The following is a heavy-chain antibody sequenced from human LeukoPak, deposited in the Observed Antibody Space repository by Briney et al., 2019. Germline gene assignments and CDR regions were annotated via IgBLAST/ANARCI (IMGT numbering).Heavy chain of an antibody. CDR1: GGSISSDCW. V-gene: IGHV4-4*02. Sequence: SGTLSLTCAVSGGSISSDCWWSWVRQPPGKGLEYIGEIHYSGTTNYNPSLKSRVTISLDKSKNQFSLNLNSVTAADTAVFYCARGSHDTIRGVLDIWGQGTMVTVSS. D-gene: IGHD3-10*01. CDR2: IHYSGTT. J-gene: IGHJ3*02. CDR3: ARGSHDTIRGVLDI.